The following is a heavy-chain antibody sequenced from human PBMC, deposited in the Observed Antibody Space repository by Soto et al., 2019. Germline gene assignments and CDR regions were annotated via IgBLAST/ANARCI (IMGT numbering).Heavy chain of an antibody. CDR1: GVSISSGGYY. CDR3: ASVIGGDSECYFDY. V-gene: IGHV4-31*03. CDR2: IYYSGRT. Sequence: PSETLSLTCTVSGVSISSGGYYWGRIRQHPGKGLEWIGNIYYSGRTYYNPSLKSRVIMSVDTSKNHFSLKLSSVTAADTAMYYCASVIGGDSECYFDYWGQGTLVTVSS. D-gene: IGHD4-17*01. J-gene: IGHJ4*02.